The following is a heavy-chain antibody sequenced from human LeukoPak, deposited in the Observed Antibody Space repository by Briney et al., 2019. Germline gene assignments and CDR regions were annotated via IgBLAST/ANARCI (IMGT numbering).Heavy chain of an antibody. J-gene: IGHJ3*02. CDR2: IKQDASET. V-gene: IGHV3-7*03. CDR1: GFIIFKSW. Sequence: GGSLRLSCAASGFIIFKSWMTWVRQAPGKGLEWVAIIKQDASETYYGDSVKGRFTTSRDNAKNSIYLHMRSLRVEDTAVYYCARVAGEASGYHPFDIWGQGTMVTASS. D-gene: IGHD3-22*01. CDR3: ARVAGEASGYHPFDI.